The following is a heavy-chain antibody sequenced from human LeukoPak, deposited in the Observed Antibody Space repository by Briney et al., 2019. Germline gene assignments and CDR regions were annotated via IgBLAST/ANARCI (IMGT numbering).Heavy chain of an antibody. CDR2: IRSKVNNYAT. CDR1: GFTFSGSA. V-gene: IGHV3-73*01. D-gene: IGHD4-17*01. Sequence: PGGSLRLSCSGSGFTFSGSAIHWVRQASGKGLEWVGRIRSKVNNYATEHAPSVRGRFTISRDDSKNAAYLQMNSLKVEDTAVYFCARPYGDLGGGFDYWGQGTLVTVSS. J-gene: IGHJ4*02. CDR3: ARPYGDLGGGFDY.